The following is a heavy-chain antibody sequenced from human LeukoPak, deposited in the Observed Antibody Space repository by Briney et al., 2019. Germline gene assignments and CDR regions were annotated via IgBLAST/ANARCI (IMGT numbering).Heavy chain of an antibody. V-gene: IGHV4-38-2*02. J-gene: IGHJ5*02. CDR1: GYSISSGYY. CDR3: ARELGCSGGSCFRWFDP. Sequence: SETLSLTCAVSGYSISSGYYWGWIRQPPGKGLEWIGSIYHSGSTYYNPSLKSRVTISVGTSKNQFSLKLSSVTAADTAVYYCARELGCSGGSCFRWFDPWGQGTLVTVSS. D-gene: IGHD2-15*01. CDR2: IYHSGST.